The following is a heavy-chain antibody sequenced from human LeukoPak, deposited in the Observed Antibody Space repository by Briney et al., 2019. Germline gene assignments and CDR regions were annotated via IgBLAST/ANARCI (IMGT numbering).Heavy chain of an antibody. CDR2: ISYDGSNK. CDR3: ATALIAARPFDY. D-gene: IGHD6-6*01. CDR1: GFTFSSYA. Sequence: PGGSLRLSCAASGFTFSSYAMHWVRQAPGKGLEWVAVISYDGSNKYYADSVEGRFTISRDNSKNTLYLQMNSLRAEDTAVYYCATALIAARPFDYWGQATLVTVSS. V-gene: IGHV3-30-3*01. J-gene: IGHJ4*02.